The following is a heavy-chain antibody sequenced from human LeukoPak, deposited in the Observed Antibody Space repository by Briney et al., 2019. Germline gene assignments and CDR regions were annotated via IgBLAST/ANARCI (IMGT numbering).Heavy chain of an antibody. CDR2: IYDSWST. CDR1: GGSISSYY. D-gene: IGHD2-2*01. Sequence: SETLSLTCTVSGGSISSYYWSWIRQPPGKGLEGIGYIYDSWSTNYNPSLNSLVTISVDTSKNQFSLKLSSVTAADTAVYYCARVGSSVPAATYNSYYYMDVWGKGTTVTVSS. V-gene: IGHV4-59*01. J-gene: IGHJ6*03. CDR3: ARVGSSVPAATYNSYYYMDV.